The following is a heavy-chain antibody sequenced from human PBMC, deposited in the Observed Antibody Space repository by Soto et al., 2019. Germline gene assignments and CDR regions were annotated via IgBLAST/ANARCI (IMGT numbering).Heavy chain of an antibody. CDR2: VNPILAMS. D-gene: IGHD3-10*01. CDR3: ATSYGSGSSPFDY. J-gene: IGHJ4*02. V-gene: IGHV1-69*02. CDR1: GDTFSFYT. Sequence: QVQLVQSGAEVKKPGSSVKVSCKASGDTFSFYTLNWIRQAPGQGFEWVGRVNPILAMSSSAHKFQGRVSLSPDXXTDTAYMELRSLRSDDTAVYYCATSYGSGSSPFDYWGQGTLVTVSS.